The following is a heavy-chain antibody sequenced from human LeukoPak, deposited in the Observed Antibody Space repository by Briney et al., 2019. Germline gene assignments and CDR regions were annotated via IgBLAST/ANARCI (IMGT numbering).Heavy chain of an antibody. J-gene: IGHJ4*02. CDR2: VSASGGST. D-gene: IGHD1-14*01. CDR3: AKSLGNQGVIDY. V-gene: IGHV3-23*01. Sequence: GGSLRLSCAASGFIFRIHAMNWVRQAPGQGLEWVSGVSASGGSTFNTDSVKGRFSISRDNSKNTPYLEMNSLRPEDTALYYCAKSLGNQGVIDYWGQGTLVTVSS. CDR1: GFIFRIHA.